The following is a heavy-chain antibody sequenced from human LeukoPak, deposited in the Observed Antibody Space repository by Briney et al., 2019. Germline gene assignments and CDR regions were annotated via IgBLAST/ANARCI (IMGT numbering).Heavy chain of an antibody. CDR3: ASPPLEDEYQFDY. CDR1: GGSISSSSYY. D-gene: IGHD1-1*01. J-gene: IGHJ4*02. Sequence: SETLSLTCTVSGGSISSSSYYWGWIRQPPGKGLEWIGSIYYSGSTYYNPSLKSRVTISVDTSMNQFSLKLSSVTAADTAVYYCASPPLEDEYQFDYWGQGTLVTVSS. V-gene: IGHV4-39*01. CDR2: IYYSGST.